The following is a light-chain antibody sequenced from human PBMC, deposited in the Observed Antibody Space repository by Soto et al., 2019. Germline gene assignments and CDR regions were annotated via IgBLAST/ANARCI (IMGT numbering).Light chain of an antibody. J-gene: IGKJ2*01. Sequence: IVLTQSPGTLSLSPGARATLSCRASQSVTSDYLAWYQQRPAQPPRLLIHGASTRATGIPDRFIGSGSGTDFILTITRLEPEDFAVYYCQQYARSPATFGQGAKLEIK. CDR2: GAS. CDR3: QQYARSPAT. V-gene: IGKV3-20*01. CDR1: QSVTSDY.